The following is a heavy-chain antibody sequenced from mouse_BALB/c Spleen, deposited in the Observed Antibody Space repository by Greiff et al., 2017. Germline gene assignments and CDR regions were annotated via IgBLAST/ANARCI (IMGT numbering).Heavy chain of an antibody. Sequence: EVKLVESGGDLVKPGGSLKLSCTASGFTFSSYGMSWVRQTPDKRLEWVATIIRGGSYTYYPDSVKGRFTIPRDKAKNTLYLQMNMLNSEDTAMYYCAKHGRNYDGSSYEGDYVDYWGQGTTLTVSS. CDR3: AKHGRNYDGSSYEGDYVDY. CDR2: IIRGGSYT. J-gene: IGHJ2*01. D-gene: IGHD1-1*01. V-gene: IGHV5-6*01. CDR1: GFTFSSYG.